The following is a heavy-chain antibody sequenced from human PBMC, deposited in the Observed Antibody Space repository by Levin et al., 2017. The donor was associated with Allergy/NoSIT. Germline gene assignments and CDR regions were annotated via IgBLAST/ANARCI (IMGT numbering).Heavy chain of an antibody. CDR1: GGSVSRGDYS. CDR3: ASGGGLLDSSGYGQVFDAFDI. Sequence: PSETLSLTCTVSGGSVSRGDYSWIWIRQPPGKGLEWIGDIYNSGSTNHNPSLKSRVTISVDTSKNQFSLKLSSVTAADTAVYYCASGGGLLDSSGYGQVFDAFDIWGQGTMVTVSS. D-gene: IGHD3-22*01. V-gene: IGHV4-61*08. CDR2: IYNSGST. J-gene: IGHJ3*02.